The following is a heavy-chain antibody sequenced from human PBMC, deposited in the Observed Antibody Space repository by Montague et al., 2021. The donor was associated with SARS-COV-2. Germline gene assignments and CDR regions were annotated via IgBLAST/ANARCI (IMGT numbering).Heavy chain of an antibody. CDR1: GFTFSNYA. J-gene: IGHJ2*01. Sequence: SLRLSCAASGFTFSNYAMSWVRQAPGKGLEWVSSIIGSGAGTYYADSVXGLFTISRDNSKNTLFLHMNSLTAEDTAVYYCAKNGGTGSLVYWYFDLWGRGTLVTVSS. CDR2: IIGSGAGT. V-gene: IGHV3-23*01. CDR3: AKNGGTGSLVYWYFDL. D-gene: IGHD1-14*01.